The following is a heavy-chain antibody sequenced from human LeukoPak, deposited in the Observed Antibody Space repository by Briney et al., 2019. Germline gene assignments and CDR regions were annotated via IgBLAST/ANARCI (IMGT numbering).Heavy chain of an antibody. CDR2: IYSGGST. D-gene: IGHD3-22*01. J-gene: IGHJ3*02. CDR3: ARDLGSSGSDAFDI. CDR1: GFTVSSNY. V-gene: IGHV3-53*01. Sequence: GGSLRLSCAASGFTVSSNYMSWVRQAPGKGLEWVSVIYSGGSTYYADSVKGRFTISRDNSKNTLYLQMNSLRAEDTAVYYCARDLGSSGSDAFDIWGQETMVTVSS.